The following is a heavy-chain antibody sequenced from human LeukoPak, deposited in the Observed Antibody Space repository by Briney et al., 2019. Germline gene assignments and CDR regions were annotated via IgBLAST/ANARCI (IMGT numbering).Heavy chain of an antibody. V-gene: IGHV3-30*04. Sequence: PGRSLRLSCAASGFTFGSYAIHWVRQAPGKGLEWVAVISYDGSNKYYADSVKGRFTISRDNSKDTLCLQMNSLRAEDTAVYYCARYCSSPSCRKNYYFDYWGQGTLVTVSS. CDR1: GFTFGSYA. CDR3: ARYCSSPSCRKNYYFDY. CDR2: ISYDGSNK. D-gene: IGHD2-2*01. J-gene: IGHJ4*02.